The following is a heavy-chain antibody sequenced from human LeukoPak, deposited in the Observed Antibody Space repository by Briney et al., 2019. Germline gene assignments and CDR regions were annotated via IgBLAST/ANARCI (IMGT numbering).Heavy chain of an antibody. CDR3: ARGLHYNILTGGMDV. D-gene: IGHD3-9*01. Sequence: TSQTLSLTCTVSGGSISSGDYYWSWIRQPPGKGLEWIGYIYYSGSIYYNPSLKSRVTVSVDTSKKQFSLNLRSVTAADTAVYYCARGLHYNILTGGMDVWGQGTTVIVSS. V-gene: IGHV4-30-4*01. CDR2: IYYSGSI. CDR1: GGSISSGDYY. J-gene: IGHJ6*02.